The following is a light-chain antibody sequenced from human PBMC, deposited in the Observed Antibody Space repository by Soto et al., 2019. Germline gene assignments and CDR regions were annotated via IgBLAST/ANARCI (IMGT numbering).Light chain of an antibody. V-gene: IGKV3-15*01. CDR1: QSVSSN. CDR3: QQYNNWGT. CDR2: GAS. J-gene: IGKJ1*01. Sequence: EIVMTQSPATLSGSPGGRAALSCRASQSVSSNLAWYQQKPGQAPRLLIYGASPRATGIPARFSGSGSGTEFTLTISSLQSEDFAVYYCQQYNNWGTFGQGTKVDI.